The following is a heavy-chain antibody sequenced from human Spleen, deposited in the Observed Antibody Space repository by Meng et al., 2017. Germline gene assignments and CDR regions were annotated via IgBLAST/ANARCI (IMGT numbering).Heavy chain of an antibody. V-gene: IGHV1-2*06. CDR3: ARDFAPLTRDYDPDY. D-gene: IGHD3-22*01. J-gene: IGHJ4*02. CDR1: GYTFTGYY. Sequence: QVHLVQSGAEVKKPGAAAKVSCKASGYTFTGYYMHWVRQAPGQGLEWMGRINPNSGGTDYAQKFQGRVTMTRDTSISTAYMELSRLRSDDTAVYYCARDFAPLTRDYDPDYWGQGTLVTVSS. CDR2: INPNSGGT.